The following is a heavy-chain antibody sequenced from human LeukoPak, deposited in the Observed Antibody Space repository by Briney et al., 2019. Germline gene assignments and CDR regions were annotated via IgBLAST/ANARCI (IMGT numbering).Heavy chain of an antibody. Sequence: SVKVSCKASGGTFSSYAISWVRQAPGQGLEWMGGIIPIFGTANYAQKFQGRVTITADKSTSTAYMELSSLRSEDTAVYYCARAWYSSGRYYYYMDVWGKGTTVTVSS. V-gene: IGHV1-69*06. CDR3: ARAWYSSGRYYYYMDV. D-gene: IGHD6-19*01. CDR2: IIPIFGTA. J-gene: IGHJ6*03. CDR1: GGTFSSYA.